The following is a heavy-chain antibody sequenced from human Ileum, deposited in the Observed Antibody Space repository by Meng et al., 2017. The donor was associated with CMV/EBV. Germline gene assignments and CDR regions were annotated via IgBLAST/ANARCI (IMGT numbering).Heavy chain of an antibody. Sequence: GGSLRLSCAASGFTFSTYWMSWVRQAPGRGLEWVANIKQDGNEKYYVDSVKGRFTISRDNAKNSLYLQMNSLRAEDTAVYYCARDRMVGTTLCGMDVWGQGTMVTVSS. V-gene: IGHV3-7*01. J-gene: IGHJ6*02. CDR2: IKQDGNEK. CDR3: ARDRMVGTTLCGMDV. D-gene: IGHD1-26*01. CDR1: GFTFSTYW.